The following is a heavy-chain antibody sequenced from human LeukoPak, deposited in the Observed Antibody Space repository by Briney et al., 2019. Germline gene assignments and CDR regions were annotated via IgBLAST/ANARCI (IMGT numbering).Heavy chain of an antibody. CDR3: ARDLNWSYPDY. D-gene: IGHD1-7*01. J-gene: IGHJ4*02. Sequence: SVKVSCKASGYTFTSYYMHWVRQAPGQGLEWMGGIIPIFGTANYAQKFQGRVTITADESTSTAYMELSSLRSEDTAVYYCARDLNWSYPDYWGQGTLVTVSS. V-gene: IGHV1-69*13. CDR2: IIPIFGTA. CDR1: GYTFTSYY.